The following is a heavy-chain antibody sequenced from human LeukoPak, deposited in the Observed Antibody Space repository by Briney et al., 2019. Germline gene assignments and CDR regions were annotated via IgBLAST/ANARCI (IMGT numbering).Heavy chain of an antibody. CDR1: GFTFSSYW. Sequence: GGSLRLSCAASGFTFSSYWMSWVRQAPGKGLEGLANIKQDGSEKYYVDSVKGRFTISRDNAKNSLYLQMNSLRAEDTAVYYCARVGDFWSGYSHYYMDVWGKGTTVTVSS. V-gene: IGHV3-7*01. CDR3: ARVGDFWSGYSHYYMDV. D-gene: IGHD3-3*01. J-gene: IGHJ6*03. CDR2: IKQDGSEK.